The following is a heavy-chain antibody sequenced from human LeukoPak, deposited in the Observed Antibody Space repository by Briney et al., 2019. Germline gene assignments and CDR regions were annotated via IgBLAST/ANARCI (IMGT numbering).Heavy chain of an antibody. CDR3: ARGRRGDIVVVPAGEDAFDI. J-gene: IGHJ3*02. CDR2: ISSSSSYI. V-gene: IGHV3-21*01. Sequence: GGSLRLSCAASGFTFSSYSMNWVRQAPGKGLEWVSSISSSSSYIYYADSVKGRFTISRDNAKNSLYLQMNSLRAEDTAVYYCARGRRGDIVVVPAGEDAFDIWGQGTMVTVSS. D-gene: IGHD2-2*01. CDR1: GFTFSSYS.